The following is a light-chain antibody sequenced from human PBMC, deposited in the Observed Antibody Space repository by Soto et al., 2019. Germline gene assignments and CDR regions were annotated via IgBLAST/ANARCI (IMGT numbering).Light chain of an antibody. CDR1: SGHRSYI. J-gene: IGLJ3*02. Sequence: QLVLNQSSSASASLGSSVNLTCRLSSGHRSYIIAWHQQQPGKAPRFLMKLEGSGTYSKGSGIPDRFSGYSSGADRYLTIRNIQSEDEADYYCETCDTNTRVFGGGTELTVL. V-gene: IGLV4-60*03. CDR2: LEGSGTY. CDR3: ETCDTNTRV.